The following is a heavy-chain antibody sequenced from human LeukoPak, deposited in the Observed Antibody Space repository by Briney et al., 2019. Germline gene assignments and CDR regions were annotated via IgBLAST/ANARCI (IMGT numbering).Heavy chain of an antibody. CDR2: ISSSSSDI. Sequence: PGGTVRLSCASCVFIHRSHRMHGVRQAPAKGLEGVSSISSSSSDIYYADSVKDRFTISRDTAKNSLYLQMNSLRAEDTAVYYCTRAGYCSGGSCYSFDYWGQGTLVTVSP. CDR3: TRAGYCSGGSCYSFDY. D-gene: IGHD2-15*01. V-gene: IGHV3-21*01. J-gene: IGHJ4*02. CDR1: VFIHRSHR.